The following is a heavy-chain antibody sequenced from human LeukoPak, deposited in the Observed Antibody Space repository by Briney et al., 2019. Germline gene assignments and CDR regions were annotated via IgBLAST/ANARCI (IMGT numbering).Heavy chain of an antibody. J-gene: IGHJ4*02. CDR2: MNPNSGNT. V-gene: IGHV1-8*01. CDR1: GYTFTSYD. CDR3: ARGDQLRYFDWLFPSLGN. Sequence: ASVKVSCKASGYTFTSYDINWVRQATGQGLEWMGWMNPNSGNTDYAQKFQGRVTMTRNTSISTAYMELSSLRSEDTAVYYCARGDQLRYFDWLFPSLGNWGQGTLVTVSS. D-gene: IGHD3-9*01.